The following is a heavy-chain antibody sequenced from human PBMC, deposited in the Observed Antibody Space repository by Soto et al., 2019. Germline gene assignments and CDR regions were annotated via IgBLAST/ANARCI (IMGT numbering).Heavy chain of an antibody. D-gene: IGHD2-21*02. Sequence: GGSLRLSCAASGFTFSSYGMHWVRQAPGKGLEWVAVISYDGSNKYYADSVKGRFTISRDNSKNTLYLQMNSLRAEDTAVYYCAKAVRTYCGGDCYYDYWGQGTLVTVSS. CDR1: GFTFSSYG. CDR2: ISYDGSNK. V-gene: IGHV3-30*18. J-gene: IGHJ4*02. CDR3: AKAVRTYCGGDCYYDY.